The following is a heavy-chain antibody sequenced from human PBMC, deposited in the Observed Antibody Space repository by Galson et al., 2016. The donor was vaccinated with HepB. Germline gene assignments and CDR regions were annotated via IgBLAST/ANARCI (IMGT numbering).Heavy chain of an antibody. D-gene: IGHD6-13*01. CDR1: GFIVSNSY. V-gene: IGHV3-66*02. CDR2: ISAGGDT. Sequence: SLRLSCAASGFIVSNSYMSWVRQAPGKGLDWVSYISAGGDTYYPDSVKGRFTISRDNSKNTLYLQMNSLRPEDTAVYYCARDDHYSRWDWGQGTLVTVSS. CDR3: ARDDHYSRWD. J-gene: IGHJ4*02.